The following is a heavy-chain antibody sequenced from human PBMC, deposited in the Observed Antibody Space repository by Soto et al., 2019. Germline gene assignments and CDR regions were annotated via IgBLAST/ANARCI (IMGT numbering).Heavy chain of an antibody. CDR2: ISSNGKQK. D-gene: IGHD2-15*01. J-gene: IGHJ4*02. CDR3: AKDRTYSWSFEN. CDR1: GLTFNSHG. Sequence: QVQLVESGGGVVQPGTSLRLSCAASGLTFNSHGMHWVRQAPGKGLEWVAVISSNGKQKYYADSVEGRFTNSRDDSKNMVYLQMNSLGTEDTAVYYFAKDRTYSWSFENWGQGTMVSVSS. V-gene: IGHV3-30*18.